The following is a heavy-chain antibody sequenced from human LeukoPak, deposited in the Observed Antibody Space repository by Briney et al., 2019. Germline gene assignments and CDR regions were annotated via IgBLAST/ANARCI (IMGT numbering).Heavy chain of an antibody. D-gene: IGHD5-12*01. V-gene: IGHV1-18*01. J-gene: IGHJ6*03. CDR1: GYTFTSYG. CDR3: ARVNPMVATYDITLGGYMDV. CDR2: ISAYNGNT. Sequence: GASVKVSCKASGYTFTSYGISWVRQAPGQGLEWMGWISAYNGNTNYAQKLQGRVTMTTDTSTSTAYMELRSLRSDDTAVYYCARVNPMVATYDITLGGYMDVWGKGTTVTVSS.